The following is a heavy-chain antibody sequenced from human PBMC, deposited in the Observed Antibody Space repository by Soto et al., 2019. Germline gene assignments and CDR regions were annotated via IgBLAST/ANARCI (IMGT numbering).Heavy chain of an antibody. CDR2: ISSSSTI. D-gene: IGHD1-26*01. J-gene: IGHJ5*02. CDR1: GFTFSSYS. Sequence: EVQLVESGGGLVQPGGSLRLSCAVSGFTFSSYSMNWVRQAPGKGLEWVSYISSSSTIYYGDSVKGRFTISRDDAKNSLYLQMNSLRDGDTAVYYCARGGSINWFDPWGQGTLVTISS. CDR3: ARGGSINWFDP. V-gene: IGHV3-48*02.